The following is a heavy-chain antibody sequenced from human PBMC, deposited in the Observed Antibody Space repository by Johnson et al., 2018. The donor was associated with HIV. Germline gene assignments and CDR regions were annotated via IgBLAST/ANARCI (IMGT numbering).Heavy chain of an antibody. CDR1: GFTFDDYA. Sequence: VQLVESGGGVVRPGGSLRLSCAASGFTFDDYAMHWVRQAPGKGLEWVSGISWNSGSIGYADSVKGRFTISRDNAKKSLYLQMNSLRAEDTALYYCARIGGVSSSWVDVFDIWGQGTMVTVSS. D-gene: IGHD6-13*01. CDR3: ARIGGVSSSWVDVFDI. V-gene: IGHV3-9*01. J-gene: IGHJ3*02. CDR2: ISWNSGSI.